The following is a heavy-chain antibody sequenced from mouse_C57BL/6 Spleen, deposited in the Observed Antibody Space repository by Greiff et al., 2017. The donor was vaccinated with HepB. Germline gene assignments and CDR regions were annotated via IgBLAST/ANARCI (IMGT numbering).Heavy chain of an antibody. J-gene: IGHJ3*01. Sequence: VQLQQSGPELVKPGASVKMSCKASGYTFTDYNMHWVKQSHGKSLEWIGYINPNNGGTSYNQKFKGKATLTVNKSSSTAYMELRSLTSEDSAVYYCARGAAQAPGFAYWGQGTLVTVSA. CDR1: GYTFTDYN. V-gene: IGHV1-22*01. CDR2: INPNNGGT. CDR3: ARGAAQAPGFAY. D-gene: IGHD3-2*02.